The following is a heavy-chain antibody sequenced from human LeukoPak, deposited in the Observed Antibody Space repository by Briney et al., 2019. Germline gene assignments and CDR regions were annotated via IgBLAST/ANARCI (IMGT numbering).Heavy chain of an antibody. CDR1: GYSISSGYY. Sequence: SETLSLICTVSGYSISSGYYWGWIRQPPGKGLEWIGGIYHSGTTYYNPSLKSRVTISVDTSKNQFSLKLNSVTAADTAVYYCARDQPYIDVWGKGTTVTVSS. CDR3: ARDQPYIDV. J-gene: IGHJ6*03. CDR2: IYHSGTT. V-gene: IGHV4-38-2*02.